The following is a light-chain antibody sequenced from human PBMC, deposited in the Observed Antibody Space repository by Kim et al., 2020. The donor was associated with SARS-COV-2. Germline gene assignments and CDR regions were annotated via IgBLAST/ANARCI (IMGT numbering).Light chain of an antibody. V-gene: IGLV2-14*03. CDR2: DVS. CDR1: SSDIGAYTF. J-gene: IGLJ1*01. CDR3: SSFTTSTLYV. Sequence: QSNTISCTGTSSDIGAYTFVSCYQQHPGRAPKLMIYDVSHRPSGVSNRFSGSKSGSTASLTISGLQAEDEADYYCSSFTTSTLYVFGDGTKVTVL.